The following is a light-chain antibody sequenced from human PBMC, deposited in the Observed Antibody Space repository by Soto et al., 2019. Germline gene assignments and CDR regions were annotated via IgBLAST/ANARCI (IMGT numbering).Light chain of an antibody. Sequence: AIQMTQSPSSLSASVGDRVTITCRASQDMSDDVGWYQQTPGKAPKRLISGASRLQSWVPSRFSGSGSGAACTLTITSLRPEDSATYYCLQNHNYPRTFGQGTKVEI. CDR3: LQNHNYPRT. J-gene: IGKJ1*01. CDR1: QDMSDD. CDR2: GAS. V-gene: IGKV1-6*01.